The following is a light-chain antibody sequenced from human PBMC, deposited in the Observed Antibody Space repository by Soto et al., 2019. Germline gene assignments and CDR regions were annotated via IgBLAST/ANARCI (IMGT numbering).Light chain of an antibody. CDR3: QSYDSSLSGVV. J-gene: IGLJ2*01. CDR1: SSNIGAGYD. CDR2: GNS. Sequence: QSALTQPPSVSGSPGQRVTISCTGSSSNIGAGYDVHWYRQLPGTAPKLLIYGNSNRPSGVADRFSGSNSGTSASLAITGRQADDEDDYYCQSYDSSLSGVVFGGGTKLTVL. V-gene: IGLV1-40*01.